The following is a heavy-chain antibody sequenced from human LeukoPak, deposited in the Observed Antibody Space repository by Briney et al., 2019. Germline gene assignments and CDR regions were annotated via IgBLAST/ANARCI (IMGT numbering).Heavy chain of an antibody. CDR3: ARGGGAARPTGGTKSNEPRYYYYYMDV. CDR2: INHSGST. D-gene: IGHD6-6*01. J-gene: IGHJ6*03. V-gene: IGHV4-34*01. Sequence: SETLSLTCAVYGGSFSGYYWSWIRQPPGKGLEWIGKINHSGSTNYNPSLKSRVTISVDTSKNQFSLKLSSVTAADTAVYYCARGGGAARPTGGTKSNEPRYYYYYMDVWGKGTTVTVSS. CDR1: GGSFSGYY.